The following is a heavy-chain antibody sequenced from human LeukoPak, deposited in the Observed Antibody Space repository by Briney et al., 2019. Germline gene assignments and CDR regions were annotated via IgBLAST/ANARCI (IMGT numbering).Heavy chain of an antibody. Sequence: SETLSLTCTVSGGSISSYYWSWIRQPPGKGLEWIGYIYYSGSTNYNPSLKSRVTISVDTSKNQFSLKLSSVSAADTAVYYCAGDLSGGGAFDIWGQGTMVTVSS. J-gene: IGHJ3*02. D-gene: IGHD2-15*01. CDR1: GGSISSYY. CDR2: IYYSGST. CDR3: AGDLSGGGAFDI. V-gene: IGHV4-59*12.